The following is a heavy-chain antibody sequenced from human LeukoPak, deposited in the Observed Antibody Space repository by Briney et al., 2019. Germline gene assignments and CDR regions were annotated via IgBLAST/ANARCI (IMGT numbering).Heavy chain of an antibody. Sequence: PGGTLRLSCAASGFTFSSYGMSWVRQAPGMGLEWVSAISGSGGSTYYADSVRGRFTISRDNSKNTVYLQMNSLRAEDTAVYYCAKSDGYTDAFDIWGQGTMVTVSS. J-gene: IGHJ3*02. CDR2: ISGSGGST. CDR1: GFTFSSYG. CDR3: AKSDGYTDAFDI. V-gene: IGHV3-23*01. D-gene: IGHD3-16*02.